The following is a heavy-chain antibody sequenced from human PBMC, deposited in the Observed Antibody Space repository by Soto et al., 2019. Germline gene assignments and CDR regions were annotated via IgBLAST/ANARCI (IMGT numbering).Heavy chain of an antibody. J-gene: IGHJ5*01. D-gene: IGHD6-6*01. CDR2: IGTGDST. CDR1: AFTFSNYA. Sequence: GGSLRLSCAASAFTFSNYAMSWVRQPPGKGLEWVSAIGTGDSTYYADSVKGRFTISRDNSKDTLYLQVNSLRAEDTAIYYCAKGAGTREYNWFDSWGQRTLVTFSS. V-gene: IGHV3-23*01. CDR3: AKGAGTREYNWFDS.